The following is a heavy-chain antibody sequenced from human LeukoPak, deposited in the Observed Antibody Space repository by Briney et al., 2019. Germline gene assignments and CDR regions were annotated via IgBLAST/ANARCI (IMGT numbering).Heavy chain of an antibody. V-gene: IGHV4-38-2*02. CDR2: IYHSGST. D-gene: IGHD4-11*01. CDR1: GYSISSGYY. CDR3: ARSDYLRELWYFDY. J-gene: IGHJ4*02. Sequence: SETLFLTCTVSGYSISSGYYWGWIRQPPGKGLEWIGSIYHSGSTYYNPSLKSRVTISVDTSKNQFSLKLSSVTAADTAVYYCARSDYLRELWYFDYWGQGTLVTVSS.